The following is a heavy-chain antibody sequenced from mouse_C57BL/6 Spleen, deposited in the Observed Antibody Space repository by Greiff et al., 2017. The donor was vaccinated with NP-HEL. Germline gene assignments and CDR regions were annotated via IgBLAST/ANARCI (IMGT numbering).Heavy chain of an antibody. J-gene: IGHJ4*01. D-gene: IGHD1-1*01. Sequence: EVQLQQSGPVLVKPGASVKMSCKASGYTFTDYYMNWVKQSHGKSLEWIGVINPYNGGTSYNQKFKGKATLTVDKSSSTAYMELNSLTSEDSAVYYCARGGTLLDGSEAMDYWGQGTSVTVSS. CDR1: GYTFTDYY. V-gene: IGHV1-19*01. CDR3: ARGGTLLDGSEAMDY. CDR2: INPYNGGT.